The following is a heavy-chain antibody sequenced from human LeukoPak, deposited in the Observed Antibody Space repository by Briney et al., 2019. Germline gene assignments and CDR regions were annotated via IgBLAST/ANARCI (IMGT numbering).Heavy chain of an antibody. V-gene: IGHV1-2*02. CDR1: GYTFTGYY. CDR3: ARDVVYDSSGYDFDY. D-gene: IGHD3-22*01. J-gene: IGHJ4*02. Sequence: ASVKVSCKASGYTFTGYYMHWVRQAPEQGLEWMGWINPNSGGTNYAQKFQGRVTMTRDTSISTAYMELSRLRSDDTAVYYCARDVVYDSSGYDFDYWGQGTLVTVSS. CDR2: INPNSGGT.